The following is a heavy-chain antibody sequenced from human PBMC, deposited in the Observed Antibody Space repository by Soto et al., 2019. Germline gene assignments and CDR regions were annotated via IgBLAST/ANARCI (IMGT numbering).Heavy chain of an antibody. Sequence: PSETLSLTCTVSGGCISSYYWSWIRQPPGKGLEWIGYIYYSGSTNYNPSLKSRVTISVDTSKNQFSLKLGSVTAADTAVYYCARLNYYDSSGYRLSAFDIWGQGTMVTVSS. V-gene: IGHV4-59*08. CDR3: ARLNYYDSSGYRLSAFDI. CDR2: IYYSGST. D-gene: IGHD3-22*01. CDR1: GGCISSYY. J-gene: IGHJ3*02.